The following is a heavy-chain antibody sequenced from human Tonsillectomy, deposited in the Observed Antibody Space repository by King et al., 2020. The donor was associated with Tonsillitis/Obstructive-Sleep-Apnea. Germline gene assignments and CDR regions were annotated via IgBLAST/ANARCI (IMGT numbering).Heavy chain of an antibody. V-gene: IGHV1-46*01. CDR3: ARDDVVGRYIDS. Sequence: VQLVESGAEVKTPGASVKVSCKASGYTFTRWYIHCVRQARGQGLEWMGIINPSEGITTYAHKFQGRVTMTTDTSASTVSLQLSSLRSEDTAVYYCARDDVVGRYIDSWGQGTLVTVSS. J-gene: IGHJ4*02. CDR2: INPSEGIT. CDR1: GYTFTRWY. D-gene: IGHD1-14*01.